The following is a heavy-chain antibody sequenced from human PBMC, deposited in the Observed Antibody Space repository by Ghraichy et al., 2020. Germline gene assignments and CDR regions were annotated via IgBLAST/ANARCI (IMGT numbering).Heavy chain of an antibody. J-gene: IGHJ3*02. CDR3: ARVLKISDYYHDAFDI. CDR1: GYTFTGYY. D-gene: IGHD3-22*01. CDR2: INPNSGGT. V-gene: IGHV1-2*06. Sequence: ASVKVSCKTSGYTFTGYYIHWVRQAPGQGLEWMGRINPNSGGTNYAKKFQGRVTMTRDTSISTAYMELSRLRSGDTAVFYCARVLKISDYYHDAFDIWGQGTMVTVSS.